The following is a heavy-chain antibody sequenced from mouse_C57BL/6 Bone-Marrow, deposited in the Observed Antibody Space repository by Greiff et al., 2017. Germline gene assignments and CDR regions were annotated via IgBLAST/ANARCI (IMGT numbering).Heavy chain of an antibody. V-gene: IGHV1-63*01. J-gene: IGHJ4*01. Sequence: QVQLQQSGAELVRPGTSVKMSCKASGYTFTNYWIGWAKQRPGHGLEWIGDIYPGGGYTNYNEKFKGKATLTADKSSSTAYMQFSSLTSENSAIYYCARAYGSLYYYAMDYWGQGTSVTVSS. CDR2: IYPGGGYT. D-gene: IGHD1-1*01. CDR3: ARAYGSLYYYAMDY. CDR1: GYTFTNYW.